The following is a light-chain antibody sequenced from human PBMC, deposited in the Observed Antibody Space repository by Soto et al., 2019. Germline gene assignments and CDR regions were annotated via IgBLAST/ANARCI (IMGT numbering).Light chain of an antibody. CDR1: QSVSSN. CDR3: QQYNSWPLYT. V-gene: IGKV3-15*01. J-gene: IGKJ2*01. Sequence: EIVMTQSPATLSVSPGERATLSCRASQSVSSNLAWYQQKPGQAPRLLIYGASTRATGIPARFSGSGSGTEFTLTISSLQSEDFAVDYCQQYNSWPLYTFGQGTKLEIK. CDR2: GAS.